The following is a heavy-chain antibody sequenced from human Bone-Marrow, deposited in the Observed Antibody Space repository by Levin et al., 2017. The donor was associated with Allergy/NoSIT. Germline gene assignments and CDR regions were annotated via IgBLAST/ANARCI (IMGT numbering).Heavy chain of an antibody. CDR3: ASHKDAGPSYWYLDL. CDR2: IYYSGTT. D-gene: IGHD2-15*01. J-gene: IGHJ2*01. V-gene: IGHV4-39*02. Sequence: SETLSLTCTVSGGSMSSSSYYWGWIRQPPGKGLEWIGTIYYSGTTYYNPSLTSRVTMSVDTSKNHFSLKLSSVTAADTAAYYCASHKDAGPSYWYLDLWGRGTLVTVSS. CDR1: GGSMSSSSYY.